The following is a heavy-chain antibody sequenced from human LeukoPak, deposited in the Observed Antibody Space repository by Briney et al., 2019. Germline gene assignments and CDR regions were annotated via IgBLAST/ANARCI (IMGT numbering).Heavy chain of an antibody. CDR3: TREGRGSDAFDY. CDR2: IRSKAYGGTT. V-gene: IGHV3-49*04. CDR1: GFTFGAYA. Sequence: GGSLRLSCTASGFTFGAYAMSWVRQAPGKGLEWVGFIRSKAYGGTTEYAASVKGRFTISRDDSKSIAYLQMNSLKTEDTAVYYCTREGRGSDAFDYWGQGTLVTVSS. J-gene: IGHJ4*02. D-gene: IGHD3-16*01.